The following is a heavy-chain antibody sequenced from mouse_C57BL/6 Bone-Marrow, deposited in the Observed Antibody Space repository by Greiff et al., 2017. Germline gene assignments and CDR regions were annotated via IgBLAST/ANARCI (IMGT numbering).Heavy chain of an antibody. CDR1: GFTFSDFY. J-gene: IGHJ1*03. V-gene: IGHV7-1*01. CDR2: SRNKANDYTT. Sequence: EVKVVESGGGLVQSGRSLRLSCATSGFTFSDFYMEWVRQAPGKGLEWIAASRNKANDYTTEYSASVKGRFIVSRDTSQSILYHQMNALRAEDTAIYYCARDELEGWYFDVWGTGTTVTVSS. CDR3: ARDELEGWYFDV.